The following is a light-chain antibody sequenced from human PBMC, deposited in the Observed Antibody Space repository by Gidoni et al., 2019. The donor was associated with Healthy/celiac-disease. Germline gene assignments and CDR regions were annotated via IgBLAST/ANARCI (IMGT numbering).Light chain of an antibody. CDR1: KLGDKY. CDR3: QAWDSSTVV. CDR2: QDS. Sequence: YELPQPPSVSVSPGQTASITCSGDKLGDKYACWYQQKPGQSPVLVIYQDSKRPSGIPERFSGSNSGNTATLTISGTQAMDEADYYCQAWDSSTVVFGGGTKLTVL. J-gene: IGLJ2*01. V-gene: IGLV3-1*01.